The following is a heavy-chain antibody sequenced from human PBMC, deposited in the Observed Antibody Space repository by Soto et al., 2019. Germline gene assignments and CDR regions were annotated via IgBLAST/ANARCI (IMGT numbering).Heavy chain of an antibody. J-gene: IGHJ3*02. CDR3: ARDSAYAFDI. CDR1: GFTFNDYT. Sequence: GGSLRLSCEVYGFTFNDYTMNWVRQAPGKGLEWISYIARGSEYMFYADSVRGRFTISRDNGKNSLYLQANSLRDEDTAVYYCARDSAYAFDIWGQGIMVTVSS. V-gene: IGHV3-48*02. CDR2: IARGSEYM.